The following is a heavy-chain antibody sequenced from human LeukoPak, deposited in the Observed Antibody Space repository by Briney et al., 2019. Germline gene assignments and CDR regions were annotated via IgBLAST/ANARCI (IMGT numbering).Heavy chain of an antibody. Sequence: GGSLRLSCAASGFTVSDNYMSWVRQAPWKGLEWVSVIYSGGSTYYSDSVKGRFTISRDNSKNTLYLQMNSLRAEDTAVYYCTRVNQLLTIDYWGQGTLVTVSS. D-gene: IGHD4/OR15-4a*01. CDR1: GFTVSDNY. J-gene: IGHJ4*02. CDR2: IYSGGST. V-gene: IGHV3-53*01. CDR3: TRVNQLLTIDY.